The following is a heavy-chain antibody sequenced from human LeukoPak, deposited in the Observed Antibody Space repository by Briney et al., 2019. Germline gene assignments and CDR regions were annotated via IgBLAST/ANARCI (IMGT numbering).Heavy chain of an antibody. Sequence: SQTLSRTCAISGYSVSSNNCAWNWIRQSPSRGLEWLGRTYYRSKWYNDYAESMKGRITINPDTSKNQFSLQLNSVTPEDTAVYYCARDLGNSGWYTFDYWGQGTLVTVSS. CDR3: ARDLGNSGWYTFDY. CDR2: TYYRSKWYN. D-gene: IGHD6-19*01. V-gene: IGHV6-1*01. J-gene: IGHJ4*02. CDR1: GYSVSSNNCA.